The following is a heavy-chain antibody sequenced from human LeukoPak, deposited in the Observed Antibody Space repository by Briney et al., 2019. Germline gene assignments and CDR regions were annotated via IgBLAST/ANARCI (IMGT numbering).Heavy chain of an antibody. CDR3: ARAAALDAFDI. V-gene: IGHV4-59*08. Sequence: SETLSLTCTVSGGSISSYYWSWIRQPPGKGLEWIGYIYYSGSTNYNPSLKSRVTISVGTSKNQFSLKLSSVTAADTAVYYCARAAALDAFDIWGQGTMVTVSS. CDR1: GGSISSYY. CDR2: IYYSGST. J-gene: IGHJ3*02. D-gene: IGHD6-13*01.